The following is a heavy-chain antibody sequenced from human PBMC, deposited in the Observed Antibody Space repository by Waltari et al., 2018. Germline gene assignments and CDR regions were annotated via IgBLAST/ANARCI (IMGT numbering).Heavy chain of an antibody. CDR1: GFTFRSYS. D-gene: IGHD6-13*01. CDR2: ISASGISP. V-gene: IGHV3-23*04. J-gene: IGHJ4*02. CDR3: ARGAKQQGNFDY. Sequence: VQLVESGGGLVQTGGSLRLSCSASGFTFRSYSMRWVRQSPGTGLEWGSTISASGISPFYADSVKVRFTISRDNSKSTLSLHMDNLRAEDTAVYYCARGAKQQGNFDYWGQGTLVTVSS.